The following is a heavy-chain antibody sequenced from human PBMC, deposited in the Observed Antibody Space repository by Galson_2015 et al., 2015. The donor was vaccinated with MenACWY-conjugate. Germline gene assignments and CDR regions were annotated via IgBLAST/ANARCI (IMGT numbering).Heavy chain of an antibody. CDR2: ISSNSTYR. J-gene: IGHJ2*01. Sequence: SLRLSCAVSGFTLSSYGMHWVRQTPGKGLEWVSRISSNSTYRYYADSAKGRFTISRDNAKNSLHLHMNSLRAEDTAVYYCARGTLPLDWFFDLWGRGTLVTVSS. D-gene: IGHD1-26*01. CDR1: GFTLSSYG. V-gene: IGHV3-21*01. CDR3: ARGTLPLDWFFDL.